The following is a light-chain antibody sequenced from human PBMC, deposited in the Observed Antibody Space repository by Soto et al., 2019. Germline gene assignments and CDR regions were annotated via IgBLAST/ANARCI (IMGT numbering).Light chain of an antibody. CDR3: QTWDTGIRV. Sequence: QSVLTQSPSASASLGASVKLTCTLSSGHRNYAIAWHQQRPEKGPRYLMKLNSDGSHTKADGIPDRFSGSSSGAERYLTISSLQSEDEADYYCQTWDTGIRVFGGGTKLTVL. J-gene: IGLJ3*02. CDR1: SGHRNYA. CDR2: LNSDGSH. V-gene: IGLV4-69*01.